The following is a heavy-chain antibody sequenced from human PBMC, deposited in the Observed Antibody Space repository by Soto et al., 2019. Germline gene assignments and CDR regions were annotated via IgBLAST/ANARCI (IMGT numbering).Heavy chain of an antibody. Sequence: AGGSLRLSCAASGFTFGDLGMSWVRHVPGKGLEWVCGIDWNGGTTGCVDSVKGRFTISRDNAKNSLYLQMNSLRAEDTAVYYCAREPSITMVRGVHHYWGQGTLVTVSS. V-gene: IGHV3-20*04. J-gene: IGHJ4*02. CDR3: AREPSITMVRGVHHY. CDR1: GFTFGDLG. D-gene: IGHD3-10*01. CDR2: IDWNGGTT.